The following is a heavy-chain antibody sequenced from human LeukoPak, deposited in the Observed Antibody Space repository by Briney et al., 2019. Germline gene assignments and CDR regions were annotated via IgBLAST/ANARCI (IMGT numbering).Heavy chain of an antibody. Sequence: GASVKVSCKASGHSFTGYFIHWVRQAPGQGLEWMGCIDPNSGDTKYAQKFQGRVSMPRDTSTRTAYMELSRLRSDDTAVHFCARSGSTGYSLDYWGQGTLVTVSS. D-gene: IGHD3-22*01. CDR2: IDPNSGDT. CDR3: ARSGSTGYSLDY. J-gene: IGHJ4*02. V-gene: IGHV1-2*02. CDR1: GHSFTGYF.